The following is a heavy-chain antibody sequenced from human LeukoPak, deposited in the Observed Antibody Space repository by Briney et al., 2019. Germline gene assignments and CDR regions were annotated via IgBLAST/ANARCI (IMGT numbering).Heavy chain of an antibody. CDR2: ISYDGSNK. J-gene: IGHJ4*02. D-gene: IGHD3-22*01. CDR1: GFTFSSYG. V-gene: IGHV3-30*18. CDR3: AKVGGTWIPESDPRYDSSGYYIDY. Sequence: PGGSLRLSCAASGFTFSSYGMHWVRQAPGNGLQWVAVISYDGSNKYYADSVKGRFTISRDNSKNTLYLQMNSLRAEDTAVYYCAKVGGTWIPESDPRYDSSGYYIDYWGQGTLVTVSS.